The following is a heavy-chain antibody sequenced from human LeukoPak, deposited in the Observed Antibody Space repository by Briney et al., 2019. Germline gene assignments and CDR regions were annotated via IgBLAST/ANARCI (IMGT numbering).Heavy chain of an antibody. J-gene: IGHJ4*02. D-gene: IGHD3-22*01. CDR2: IYYSGST. Sequence: PSETLSLTCTVSGGSIRSSSYNWGWIRQPPGKGLEWIGSIYYSGSTYYNPSLKSRVTISVDTSKNQFSLKLSSVTAADTAVYYCARLSGYYYGLDYWGQGTLVTVSS. V-gene: IGHV4-39*01. CDR3: ARLSGYYYGLDY. CDR1: GGSIRSSSYN.